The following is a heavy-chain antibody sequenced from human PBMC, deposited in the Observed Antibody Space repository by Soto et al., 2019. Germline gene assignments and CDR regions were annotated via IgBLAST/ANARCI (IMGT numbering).Heavy chain of an antibody. CDR1: GGSISSYY. V-gene: IGHV4-59*01. D-gene: IGHD3-3*01. Sequence: NPSETLSLTCTVSGGSISSYYWSWIRQPPGKGLEWIGYIYYSGSTNYNPSLKGRVTISVDTSKNQFSLKLSSVTAADTAVYYCARGDYDFWSGYYRPYYYYGMDVWGQGTTVTVS. CDR2: IYYSGST. CDR3: ARGDYDFWSGYYRPYYYYGMDV. J-gene: IGHJ6*02.